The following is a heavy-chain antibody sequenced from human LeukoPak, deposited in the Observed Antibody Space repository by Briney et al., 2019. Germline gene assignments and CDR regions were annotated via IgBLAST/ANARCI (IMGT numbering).Heavy chain of an antibody. CDR3: ARDEDAF. V-gene: IGHV3-74*01. CDR2: INLGGVTT. J-gene: IGHJ4*02. Sequence: GGSLRLSCAASGFIFKNFWMHWVRQVPGKGLVWVSRINLGGVTTTYTNSVKGRFTISRDDAKNTLYLQMNSLRVDDTAVYYCARDEDAFGGQGTLVTVSS. CDR1: GFIFKNFW.